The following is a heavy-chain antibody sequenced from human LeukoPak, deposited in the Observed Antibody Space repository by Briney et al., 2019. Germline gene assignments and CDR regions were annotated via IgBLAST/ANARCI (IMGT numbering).Heavy chain of an antibody. CDR1: GGSISSSSYY. CDR2: IYYSGST. J-gene: IGHJ5*02. Sequence: SETLSLTCTVSGGSISSSSYYWGWIRQPPGKGLEWIGSIYYSGSTYYNPSLKSRVTISVDTSKNQFSLKLSSVTAADTAVYYCARASGMNDFWSGYSQSYWFDPWGQGTLVTVSS. V-gene: IGHV4-39*01. D-gene: IGHD3-3*01. CDR3: ARASGMNDFWSGYSQSYWFDP.